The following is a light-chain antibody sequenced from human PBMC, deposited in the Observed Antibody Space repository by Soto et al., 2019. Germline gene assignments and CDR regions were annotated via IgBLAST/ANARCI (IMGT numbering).Light chain of an antibody. J-gene: IGKJ1*01. CDR2: DAS. V-gene: IGKV1-5*01. CDR3: QQYNNYPRT. Sequence: DIQMTQSPSTLSASIGDRVTITFRASESIRTWLAWYQHKPGKAPKFLIYDASSLESGVPSRFSGSGSRTEFTLTISNLQPDDFATYFCQQYNNYPRTFGQGTKVDI. CDR1: ESIRTW.